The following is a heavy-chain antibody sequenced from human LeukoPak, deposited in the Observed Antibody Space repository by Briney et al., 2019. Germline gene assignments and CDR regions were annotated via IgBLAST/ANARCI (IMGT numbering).Heavy chain of an antibody. V-gene: IGHV4-34*01. J-gene: IGHJ3*02. CDR3: ARGRSLDI. Sequence: KTSETLSLTCAVYGGSFSGYYWSWIRQPPGKGLEWIGEINHSGSTNYNPSLKSRVTISVDTSKNQFSLKLSSVTAADTAVYYCARGRSLDIWGQGTMVTVSS. CDR1: GGSFSGYY. CDR2: INHSGST.